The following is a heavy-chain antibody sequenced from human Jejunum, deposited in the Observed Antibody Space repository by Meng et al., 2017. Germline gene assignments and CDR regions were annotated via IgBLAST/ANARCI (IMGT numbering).Heavy chain of an antibody. CDR3: ARAIRERYFDS. CDR1: GVSTTAPFY. V-gene: IGHV4-4*02. Sequence: QVQRQEPGPGLVKPSGTLSLTCTVSGVSTTAPFYWTWIRQAPGKGLEWIGEVWPSGATYYNPSLSSRITISIDTSNNQFSLEVAFLTAADTAVYYCARAIRERYFDSWGQGTLVTVSS. J-gene: IGHJ4*02. CDR2: VWPSGAT. D-gene: IGHD1-14*01.